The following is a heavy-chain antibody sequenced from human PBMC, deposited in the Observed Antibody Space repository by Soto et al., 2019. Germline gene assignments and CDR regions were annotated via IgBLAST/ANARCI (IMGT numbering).Heavy chain of an antibody. CDR1: GFSLRTSGAG. J-gene: IGHJ4*02. Sequence: GSGPTLVNPTQTLTLTCTFSGFSLRTSGAGVGWIRQPPGKALEWLALIYWNDDKQYSPSLKSRLTITKDTSKNQVVVTMTNMDPVDTATYYCAHAPRYYNFLTGYYKTFDYWGQGALVTVSS. D-gene: IGHD3-9*01. CDR3: AHAPRYYNFLTGYYKTFDY. CDR2: IYWNDDK. V-gene: IGHV2-5*01.